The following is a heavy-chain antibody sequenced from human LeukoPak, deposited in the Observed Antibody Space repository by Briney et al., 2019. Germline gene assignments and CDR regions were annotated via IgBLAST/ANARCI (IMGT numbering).Heavy chain of an antibody. J-gene: IGHJ3*02. V-gene: IGHV3-30*18. CDR1: GFTFSSYG. Sequence: PGGSLRLSCAASGFTFSSYGMHWVRQAPGKGLEWVAVISYDGSNKYYADSVKGRFTISRDNSKNTLYLQMNSLRAEDTAVYYCAKGVAADGAFDIWGQGTMVTVSS. CDR3: AKGVAADGAFDI. D-gene: IGHD6-13*01. CDR2: ISYDGSNK.